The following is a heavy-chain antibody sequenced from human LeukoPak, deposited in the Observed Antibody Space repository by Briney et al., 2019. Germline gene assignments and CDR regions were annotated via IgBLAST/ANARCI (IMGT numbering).Heavy chain of an antibody. CDR3: ARADILTGYQDDY. CDR1: GVSSSDYA. J-gene: IGHJ4*02. D-gene: IGHD3-9*01. CDR2: IRGSGGST. V-gene: IGHV3-23*01. Sequence: GGSLRLSCAPPGVSSSDYAMSWVRQAPGKGLEWVSAIRGSGGSTYYADSVKGRFTISRDNSKNTLYLQMNSLRAEDTAVYYCARADILTGYQDDYWGQGTLVIVSS.